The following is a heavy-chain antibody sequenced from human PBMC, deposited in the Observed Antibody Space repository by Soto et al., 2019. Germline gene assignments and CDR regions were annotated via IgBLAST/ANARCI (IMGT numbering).Heavy chain of an antibody. J-gene: IGHJ6*01. CDR3: ARGEYISGRLICNYQYAMDV. V-gene: IGHV3-74*01. CDR1: GFTLSSYW. Sequence: EVQLVESGGGLVQPGGSLRLSCAASGFTLSSYWMHWVRQAPGKGLVWVSRISSDGTSTTYADSVKGRFTISRDNAKNTLYLQMNSLLAEGTAMNYCARGEYISGRLICNYQYAMDVWGQGTTVNVSS. D-gene: IGHD6-19*01. CDR2: ISSDGTST.